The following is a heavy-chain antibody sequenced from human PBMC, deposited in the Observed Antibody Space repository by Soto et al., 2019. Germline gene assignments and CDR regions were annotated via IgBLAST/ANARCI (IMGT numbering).Heavy chain of an antibody. Sequence: AVYGGSFSGYYWSWIRQPPGKGLEWIGEINHSGSTNYNPSPKSRVTISVDTSKNQFPLKLSSVTAADTAVYYCARGHSYGDRYFDYWGQGTLVTVSS. J-gene: IGHJ4*02. V-gene: IGHV4-34*01. CDR2: INHSGST. CDR3: ARGHSYGDRYFDY. D-gene: IGHD5-18*01. CDR1: GGSFSGYY.